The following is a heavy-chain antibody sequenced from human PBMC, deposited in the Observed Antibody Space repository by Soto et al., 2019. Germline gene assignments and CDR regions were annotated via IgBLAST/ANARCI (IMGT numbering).Heavy chain of an antibody. Sequence: QLQLQESGSGLVKPSQTLSLTCAVSGGSVSSGGYSWSWIRQPPGKGLEWIGYIYHSGSSYYNPSLKSRVTISVDRSKNQFSLKRSSVTAADTAMYYCASFKVNDRELDYWGQGTLVTVSS. CDR2: IYHSGSS. D-gene: IGHD1-1*01. CDR3: ASFKVNDRELDY. CDR1: GGSVSSGGYS. V-gene: IGHV4-30-2*01. J-gene: IGHJ4*02.